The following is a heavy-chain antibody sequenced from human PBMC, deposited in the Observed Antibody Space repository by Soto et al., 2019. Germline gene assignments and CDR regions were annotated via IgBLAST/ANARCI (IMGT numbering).Heavy chain of an antibody. CDR1: GFTFSSYG. CDR2: IWYDGSNK. Sequence: QVQLVESGGGVVQPGRSLRLSCAASGFTFSSYGMHWVRQDTGKGLEWVAVIWYDGSNKYYADSVKGRFTISRDNSKNTLYLQMNSLRAEDTAVYYCARGGLTDYFDYWGQGTLVTVSS. J-gene: IGHJ4*02. V-gene: IGHV3-33*01. CDR3: ARGGLTDYFDY. D-gene: IGHD2-21*02.